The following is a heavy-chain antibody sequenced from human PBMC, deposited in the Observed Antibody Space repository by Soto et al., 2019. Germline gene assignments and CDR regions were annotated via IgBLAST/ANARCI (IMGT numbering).Heavy chain of an antibody. J-gene: IGHJ4*02. Sequence: SVKVSCKASGGTFSSYSISWVRQAPGQGLEWMGGIIPIFGTANYAQKFQGRVTITADESTSTAYMELSSLRSEDTAVYYCARVTYDYSNLDYWGQGTLVTVSS. CDR1: GGTFSSYS. CDR3: ARVTYDYSNLDY. CDR2: IIPIFGTA. V-gene: IGHV1-69*13. D-gene: IGHD4-4*01.